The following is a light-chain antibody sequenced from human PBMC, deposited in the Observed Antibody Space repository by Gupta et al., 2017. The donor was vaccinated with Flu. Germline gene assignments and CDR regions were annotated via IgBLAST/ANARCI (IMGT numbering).Light chain of an antibody. V-gene: IGLV7-46*01. CDR2: DKS. CDR3: WCSHKGAWGKG. Sequence: QAVVTQEPSLTVSPGETVTLTCGSSTGDVTSGHHPYWFQQKPGQAPRTLISDKSNKHSWTPARFSGSLIGGKAALTLSGAQPEDEAEDYCWCSHKGAWGKGFGGGTKLTV. CDR1: TGDVTSGHH. J-gene: IGLJ3*02.